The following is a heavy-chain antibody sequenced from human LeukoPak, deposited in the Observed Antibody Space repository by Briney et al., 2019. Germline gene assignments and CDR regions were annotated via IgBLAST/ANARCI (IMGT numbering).Heavy chain of an antibody. CDR3: ATSYDSKTAPYDV. CDR2: IYPSGST. CDR1: GGSISSYC. D-gene: IGHD3-3*01. Sequence: PSETLSLTCTVSGGSISSYCWRWVRQPPGKGLEWIGYIYPSGSTDYNPSLRSRVTMSVDTSKSQLSMELRYLTAADTAMYYCATSYDSKTAPYDVWGQGSLVTVSS. V-gene: IGHV4-4*09. J-gene: IGHJ4*02.